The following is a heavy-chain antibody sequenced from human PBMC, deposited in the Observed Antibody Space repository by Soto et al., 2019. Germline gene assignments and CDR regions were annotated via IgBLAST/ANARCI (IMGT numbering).Heavy chain of an antibody. Sequence: QVQLVQSGAEVKKPWSSVKVSCKASGGTFSSYAISWVRQAPGQGLEWLGGIIPIFGTANYAQKFQGRVTITADASTSTAYMELSSLRSEDTAVYYCARRRDYDSSGYWDVDIWGQWTMVTVSS. V-gene: IGHV1-69*01. CDR1: GGTFSSYA. D-gene: IGHD3-22*01. CDR2: IIPIFGTA. CDR3: ARRRDYDSSGYWDVDI. J-gene: IGHJ3*02.